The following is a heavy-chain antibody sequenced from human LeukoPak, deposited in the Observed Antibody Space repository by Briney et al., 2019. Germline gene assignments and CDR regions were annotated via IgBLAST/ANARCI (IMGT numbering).Heavy chain of an antibody. CDR2: ISAYNGNT. CDR3: ARAGGYDDYYYYYGMDV. Sequence: ASVKVSCKASGYTFTSYGISWVRQAPGQGLEWMGWISAYNGNTNYAQKLQGRVTMTTDTSTSTAYMELRSLRSDDTAVYYCARAGGYDDYYYYYGMDVWSQGTTVTVSS. D-gene: IGHD5-12*01. J-gene: IGHJ6*02. V-gene: IGHV1-18*01. CDR1: GYTFTSYG.